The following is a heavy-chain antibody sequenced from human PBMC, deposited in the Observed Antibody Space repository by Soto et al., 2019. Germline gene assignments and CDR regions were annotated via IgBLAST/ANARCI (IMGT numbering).Heavy chain of an antibody. J-gene: IGHJ4*02. CDR3: ARDLGSYYDSSGYFDY. V-gene: IGHV3-11*06. Sequence: PGGSLRLSCAASGFTFSDYYMSWIRQAPGKGLEWVSYISSSSGYTNYADSVKGRFTISRDNAKNSLYLQMNSLRAEDTAVYYCARDLGSYYDSSGYFDYWGQGTLVTVSS. D-gene: IGHD3-22*01. CDR2: ISSSSGYT. CDR1: GFTFSDYY.